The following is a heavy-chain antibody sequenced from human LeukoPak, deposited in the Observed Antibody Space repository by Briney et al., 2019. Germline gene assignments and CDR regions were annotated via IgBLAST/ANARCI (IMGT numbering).Heavy chain of an antibody. Sequence: GASVNVSCKASGYTFTGYVMHWVRRTPGQGLAGVGWISPNSGATNYALRLKGRISITSHTSSSTAYMELSRLRPPDTAVYYCPRGSQAMWSAFGWFGPWGQGTLVTVS. V-gene: IGHV1-2*02. CDR1: GYTFTGYV. D-gene: IGHD1-26*01. CDR2: ISPNSGAT. J-gene: IGHJ5*02. CDR3: PRGSQAMWSAFGWFGP.